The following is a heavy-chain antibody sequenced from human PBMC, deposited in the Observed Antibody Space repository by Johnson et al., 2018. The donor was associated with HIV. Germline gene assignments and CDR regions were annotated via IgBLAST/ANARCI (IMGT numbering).Heavy chain of an antibody. J-gene: IGHJ3*01. CDR2: ISYDGSNQ. CDR1: GFTFSTYA. CDR3: ARDGKYSSIGPDAFDV. V-gene: IGHV3-30*04. Sequence: QVQLVESGGGVVKPGGSLRLSCAASGFTFSTYALHWVRQAPGKGLEWVAFISYDGSNQYYADSVKGRFTISRDNSKNTVFLQMNSLRPEDTAVYFCARDGKYSSIGPDAFDVWGQWTMVAVSS. D-gene: IGHD6-13*01.